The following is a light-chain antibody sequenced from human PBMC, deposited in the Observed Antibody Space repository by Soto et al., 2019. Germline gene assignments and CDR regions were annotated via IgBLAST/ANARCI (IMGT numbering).Light chain of an antibody. CDR1: QSVSSSY. V-gene: IGKV3-20*01. CDR3: QQYASAPLA. CDR2: GAS. Sequence: EIVLMQSPGTLSLSPGERATLSCRASQSVSSSYLAWYQQKPGQAPRLLMFGASSRATGIPDRFSGSGSGTDFTLTISRLEPEDFAVYYCQQYASAPLAFGGGTRVDVK. J-gene: IGKJ4*01.